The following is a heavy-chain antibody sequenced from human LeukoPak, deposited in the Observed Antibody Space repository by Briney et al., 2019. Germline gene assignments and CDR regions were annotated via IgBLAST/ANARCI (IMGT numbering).Heavy chain of an antibody. CDR3: ARGDIDH. V-gene: IGHV1-46*02. CDR1: GYTFNIYY. D-gene: IGHD2-15*01. CDR2: IHPNDGGT. J-gene: IGHJ5*02. Sequence: ASVKVSCKTSGYTFNIYYVQWVRQAPGQGLEWMEVIHPNDGGTTYAQKFQGRIIMTSDASTSTIYMELSSLRSDDTAVYYCARGDIDHWGQGTLVTVSS.